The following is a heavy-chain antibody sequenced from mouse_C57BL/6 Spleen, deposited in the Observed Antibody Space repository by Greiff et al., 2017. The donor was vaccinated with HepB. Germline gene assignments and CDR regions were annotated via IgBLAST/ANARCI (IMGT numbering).Heavy chain of an antibody. V-gene: IGHV1-82*01. Sequence: QVQLQQSGPELVKPGASVKISCKASGYAFSSSWMNWVKQRPGKGLEWIGRIYPGDGDTNYNGKFKGKATLTADKSSRTAYMQLSSLTSEDSAVYFCARSGALAGYFDVWGTGTTVTVSS. CDR2: IYPGDGDT. CDR1: GYAFSSSW. CDR3: ARSGALAGYFDV. D-gene: IGHD3-1*01. J-gene: IGHJ1*03.